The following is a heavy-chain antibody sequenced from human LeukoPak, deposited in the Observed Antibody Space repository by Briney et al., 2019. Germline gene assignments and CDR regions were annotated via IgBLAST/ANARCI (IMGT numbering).Heavy chain of an antibody. V-gene: IGHV1-69*01. Sequence: SVKVSCKASVGTFSSYAISWVRQAPGQGLEWMGGIIPIFGTANYAQKFQGRVTITADESTSTAYMELSSLRSEDTGVYYCARASSYYGGNSDYFDYWGQGTLVTVSS. J-gene: IGHJ4*02. D-gene: IGHD4-23*01. CDR1: VGTFSSYA. CDR3: ARASSYYGGNSDYFDY. CDR2: IIPIFGTA.